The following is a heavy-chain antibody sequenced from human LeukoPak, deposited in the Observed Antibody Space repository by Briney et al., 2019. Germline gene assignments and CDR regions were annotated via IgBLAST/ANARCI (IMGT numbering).Heavy chain of an antibody. V-gene: IGHV3-30*04. J-gene: IGHJ4*02. Sequence: GRSLRLSCAASGFTFSSYAMHWVRQAPGKGLGWVAVISYDGSNKYYADSVKGRFTISRDNSKNTLYLQMNSLRAEDTAVYYCARDLGYCSGGSCYIGFFDYWGQGTLVTVSS. CDR2: ISYDGSNK. CDR1: GFTFSSYA. CDR3: ARDLGYCSGGSCYIGFFDY. D-gene: IGHD2-15*01.